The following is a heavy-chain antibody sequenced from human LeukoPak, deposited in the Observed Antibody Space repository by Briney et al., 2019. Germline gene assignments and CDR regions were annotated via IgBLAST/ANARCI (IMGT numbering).Heavy chain of an antibody. CDR3: ARETGEYYYDSSGYSDY. V-gene: IGHV4-39*07. J-gene: IGHJ4*02. CDR2: IYYSGST. D-gene: IGHD3-22*01. CDR1: GGSLSSSSYY. Sequence: PSETLSLTCTVSGGSLSSSSYYWGWLRQPPGTGLEWIGSIYYSGSTYYNPSLKSRVTISVDTSKNQFSLKLSSVTAADTAVYYCARETGEYYYDSSGYSDYWGQGTLVTVSS.